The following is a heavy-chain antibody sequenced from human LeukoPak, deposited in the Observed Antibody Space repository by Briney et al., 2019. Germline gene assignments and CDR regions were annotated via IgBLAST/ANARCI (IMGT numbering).Heavy chain of an antibody. CDR2: IYTGGST. V-gene: IGHV3-53*01. Sequence: GGSLRLSCAASGFTVSSNYMSWVRQAPGKGPEWVSVIYTGGSTYYADSVKGRFTISRDNSKNTLYLQMNSLRAEDTAVYYCARVIVGAVFDYWGQGTLVTVSS. J-gene: IGHJ4*02. CDR3: ARVIVGAVFDY. CDR1: GFTVSSNY. D-gene: IGHD1-26*01.